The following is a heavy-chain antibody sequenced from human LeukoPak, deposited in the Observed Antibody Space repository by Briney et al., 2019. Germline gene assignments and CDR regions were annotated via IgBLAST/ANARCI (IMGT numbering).Heavy chain of an antibody. Sequence: ASVKVSCKASGYTFTSYDINWVRQATGQGLEWMGWMNPNSGNTGYAQKFQGRVTMTRNTSISTAYMELSSLRSEDTAVYYCAREGVRDYVWGSYLNWFDPWGQGTLVTVSS. D-gene: IGHD3-16*01. CDR3: AREGVRDYVWGSYLNWFDP. CDR2: MNPNSGNT. CDR1: GYTFTSYD. J-gene: IGHJ5*02. V-gene: IGHV1-8*01.